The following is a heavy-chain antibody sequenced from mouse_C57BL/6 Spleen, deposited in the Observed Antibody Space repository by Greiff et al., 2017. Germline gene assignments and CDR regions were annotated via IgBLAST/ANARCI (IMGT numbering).Heavy chain of an antibody. CDR2: INPKNGGT. J-gene: IGHJ4*01. CDR1: GYTFTDYN. D-gene: IGHD1-3*01. Sequence: VQLKESGPELVKPGASVKIPCKASGYTFTDYNMDWVKQSHVKSLEWIGDINPKNGGTIYNQKFKGKAIVTVDKSSSTAYMELQGLTSEDTAVYDCARPIFSGGYSRDYWGQGTSVTVSS. V-gene: IGHV1-18*01. CDR3: ARPIFSGGYSRDY.